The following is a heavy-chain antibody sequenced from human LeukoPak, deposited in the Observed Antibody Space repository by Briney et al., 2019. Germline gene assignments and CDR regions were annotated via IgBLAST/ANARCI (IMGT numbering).Heavy chain of an antibody. CDR3: ARLRINCSGGSCYSEGFVRRGVYYYYYMDV. J-gene: IGHJ6*03. CDR1: GGSISSSNW. V-gene: IGHV4-4*02. Sequence: SETLSLTCAVSGGSISSSNWWSWVRQPPGKGLEWIGEIYHSGSTNYNPSLKSRVTISVDKSKNQFSLKLSSVTAADTAVYYCARLRINCSGGSCYSEGFVRRGVYYYYYMDVWGKGTTVTVSS. D-gene: IGHD2-15*01. CDR2: IYHSGST.